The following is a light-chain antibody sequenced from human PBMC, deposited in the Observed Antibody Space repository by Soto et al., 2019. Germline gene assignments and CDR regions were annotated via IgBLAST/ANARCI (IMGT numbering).Light chain of an antibody. V-gene: IGLV2-23*02. J-gene: IGLJ3*02. CDR3: CSYAGSSTWV. Sequence: QSVLTQPASVSGSPGQSITISCTGTSSDVGSYNLVSWYQQYPGKAPKLMIYEVSKRPSGVSNRFSGSKSGNTASLTISGLQAEDEADYYCCSYAGSSTWVFGGGTKRTVL. CDR2: EVS. CDR1: SSDVGSYNL.